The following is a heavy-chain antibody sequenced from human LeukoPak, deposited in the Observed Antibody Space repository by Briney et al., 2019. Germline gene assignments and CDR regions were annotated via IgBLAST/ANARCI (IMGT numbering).Heavy chain of an antibody. V-gene: IGHV1-18*01. CDR2: ISAYNGNT. CDR3: ARDYRNYDILTGYRYYFDY. CDR1: GYTFTSYG. J-gene: IGHJ4*02. D-gene: IGHD3-9*01. Sequence: ASLKVSCKASGYTFTSYGISCVRQSPGQGLEWMGWISAYNGNTNYAQKLQGRVTMTTDTSTSTGYMELRSLRSDATAVYYCARDYRNYDILTGYRYYFDYWGQGTLVTVSS.